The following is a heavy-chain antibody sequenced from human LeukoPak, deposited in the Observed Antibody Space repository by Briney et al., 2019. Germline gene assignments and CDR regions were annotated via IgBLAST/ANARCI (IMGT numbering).Heavy chain of an antibody. V-gene: IGHV3-74*01. CDR1: GFTFSSYW. CDR3: STIGFNWDY. J-gene: IGHJ4*02. D-gene: IGHD1-20*01. Sequence: GGSLRLSCAASGFTFSSYWMHWVRQAPGKGLVWVSRINSDGFSITYADSVQGRFTISRDNAKNTLYLQMNSLRAEDTAVYYCSTIGFNWDYWGQGTLVTVSS. CDR2: INSDGFSI.